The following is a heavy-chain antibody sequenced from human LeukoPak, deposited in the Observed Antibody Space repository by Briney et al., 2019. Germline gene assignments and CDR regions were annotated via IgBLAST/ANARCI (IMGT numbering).Heavy chain of an antibody. CDR2: IYYSGST. V-gene: IGHV4-59*08. CDR1: GGSISSYY. Sequence: SETLSLTCTVSGGSISSYYWSWIRQPPGKGLEWIGYIYYSGSTNYNPSLKSRVTISVDTSKNQFSLKLSSVTAADTAVYYCARHGSGVRGVIFHYYYYMDVWGKGTTVTISS. J-gene: IGHJ6*03. CDR3: ARHGSGVRGVIFHYYYYMDV. D-gene: IGHD3-10*01.